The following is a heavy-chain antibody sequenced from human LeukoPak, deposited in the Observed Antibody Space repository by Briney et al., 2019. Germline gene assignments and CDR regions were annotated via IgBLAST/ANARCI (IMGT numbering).Heavy chain of an antibody. CDR1: GGSISSGGYY. CDR3: ASGSYLRHASFDI. J-gene: IGHJ3*02. D-gene: IGHD1-26*01. V-gene: IGHV4-31*03. Sequence: SQTLSLTCTVSGGSISSGGYYWSWIRQHPGKGLEWIGYIYYSGSTYYNPSLKSRVTISVDTSENQFSLKLSSVTAADTAVYYCASGSYLRHASFDIWGQGTMVTVSS. CDR2: IYYSGST.